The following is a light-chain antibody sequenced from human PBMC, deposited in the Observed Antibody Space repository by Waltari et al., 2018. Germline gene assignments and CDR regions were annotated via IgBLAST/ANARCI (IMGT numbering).Light chain of an antibody. CDR2: AKD. CDR3: VTWDSSLSAVV. J-gene: IGLJ3*02. V-gene: IGLV1-51*02. Sequence: QSVFTQPPSVSAAPGQKVTVSCSGSNSHIGHNYVSWYQQLPGTAPKPIIYAKDERPTGTPDRFSASKSPTSATLASIGLQTGDEADYYCVTWDSSLSAVVFGGGTKRTVL. CDR1: NSHIGHNY.